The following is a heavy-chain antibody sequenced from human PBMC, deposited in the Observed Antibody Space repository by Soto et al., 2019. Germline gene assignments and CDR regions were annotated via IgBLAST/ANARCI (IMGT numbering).Heavy chain of an antibody. CDR2: ISWNSGSI. Sequence: LRLSCAASGFTFDDYAMHWVRQAPGKGLEWVSGISWNSGSIGYADSVKGRFTISRDNAKNSLYLQMNSLRAEDTALYYCAKGSQEDYYYGMDVWGQGTTVTVSS. CDR3: AKGSQEDYYYGMDV. CDR1: GFTFDDYA. D-gene: IGHD6-13*01. J-gene: IGHJ6*02. V-gene: IGHV3-9*01.